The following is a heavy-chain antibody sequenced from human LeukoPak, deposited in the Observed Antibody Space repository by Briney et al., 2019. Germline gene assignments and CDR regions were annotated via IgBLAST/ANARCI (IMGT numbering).Heavy chain of an antibody. CDR3: VRDNPRCCGVVPANIDDY. CDR1: GFTFSSYA. D-gene: IGHD2-15*01. J-gene: IGHJ4*02. Sequence: GGSLRLSCAASGFTFSSYAMHWARQAPGKGLEWVAVISYDGSNKYYADSVKGRFTISRGNSKNTLYLQMNSLRAEDTAVYYCVRDNPRCCGVVPANIDDYWGQGTLVTVSS. CDR2: ISYDGSNK. V-gene: IGHV3-30-3*01.